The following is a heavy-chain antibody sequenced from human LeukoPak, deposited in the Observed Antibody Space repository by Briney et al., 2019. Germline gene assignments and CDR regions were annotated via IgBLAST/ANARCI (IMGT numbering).Heavy chain of an antibody. V-gene: IGHV3-23*01. J-gene: IGHJ5*02. Sequence: GGSLRLSCAASGFTFSSYAMSWVRQAPGKGLEWVSAISGSGGSTYYADSVKGRFTISRDNSKNTLYLQMNSLRAEDTAVYYCAKGGVIAAAGLNWFDPWGQGTLVTVSS. CDR1: GFTFSSYA. D-gene: IGHD6-13*01. CDR3: AKGGVIAAAGLNWFDP. CDR2: ISGSGGST.